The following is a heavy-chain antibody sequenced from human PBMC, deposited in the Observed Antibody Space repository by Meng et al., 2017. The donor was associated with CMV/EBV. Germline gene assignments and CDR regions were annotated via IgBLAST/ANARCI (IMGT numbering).Heavy chain of an antibody. D-gene: IGHD2-21*01. CDR3: ASLYCGGDCPIEFEGQFDY. J-gene: IGHJ4*02. CDR1: AGTSSSYT. V-gene: IGHV1-69*02. CDR2: IIPILGIA. Sequence: SVKVSCKASAGTSSSYTTSCVRQAPRHGLEWMGRIIPILGIANYAQKFQGRVTITADKSTSTAYMGLSSLRSEDTAVYYCASLYCGGDCPIEFEGQFDYWGQGTLVTVSS.